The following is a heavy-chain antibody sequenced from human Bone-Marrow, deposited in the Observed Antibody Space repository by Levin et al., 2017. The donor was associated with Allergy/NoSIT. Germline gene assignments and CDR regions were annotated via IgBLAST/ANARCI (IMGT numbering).Heavy chain of an antibody. Sequence: LSLTCAASGFTFSSYGMHWVRQAPGKGLEWVAVISYDGSNKYYADSVKGRFTISRDNSKNTLYLQMNSLRAEDTAVYYCAKSKWFGEVTTLDYWGQGTLVTVSS. CDR1: GFTFSSYG. J-gene: IGHJ4*02. D-gene: IGHD3-10*01. V-gene: IGHV3-30*18. CDR3: AKSKWFGEVTTLDY. CDR2: ISYDGSNK.